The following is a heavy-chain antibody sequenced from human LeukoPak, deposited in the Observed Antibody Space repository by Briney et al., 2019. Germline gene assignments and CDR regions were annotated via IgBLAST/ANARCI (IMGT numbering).Heavy chain of an antibody. D-gene: IGHD3/OR15-3a*01. CDR1: GFTFSNAW. CDR2: IKSNPDGGTA. V-gene: IGHV3-15*01. Sequence: GGSLRLSCTASGFTFSNAWMSWVRQAPGKGLEWVGRIKSNPDGGTADYAAPVKGRFTISRDDSKTTLYLQMNSLKTEDTAVYYCATDGLHLAHYFDYWGQGTLVTVSS. J-gene: IGHJ4*02. CDR3: ATDGLHLAHYFDY.